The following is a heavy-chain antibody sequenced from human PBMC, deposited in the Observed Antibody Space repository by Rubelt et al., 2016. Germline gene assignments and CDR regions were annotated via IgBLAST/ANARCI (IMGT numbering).Heavy chain of an antibody. CDR2: TRNKAASYTT. J-gene: IGHJ3*02. CDR1: GFTFSDHY. V-gene: IGHV3-72*01. D-gene: IGHD3-22*01. CDR3: VRSHYYDSRSGYFNQDAFDM. Sequence: GGSLRLSCAASGFTFSDHYMDWVRQAPGKGLEWVGRTRNKAASYTTEYGASVEGRFSISRDDSKSSLYLQMNSLKTEDTAMYYCVRSHYYDSRSGYFNQDAFDMWAKGQWSPSLQ.